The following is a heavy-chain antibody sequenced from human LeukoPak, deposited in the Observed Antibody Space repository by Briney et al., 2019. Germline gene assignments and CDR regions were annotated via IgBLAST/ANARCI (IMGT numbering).Heavy chain of an antibody. Sequence: GGSLRLSCVASGFTFNNYGMHWVRQAPGKGLEWVAFIRSDGSNKYDADSVKGRFTISRDNSKNTVYLQMNSLRAEDTAIYYCAKDKTRGNAVAIIDYWGQGTLVTVSS. D-gene: IGHD5-12*01. J-gene: IGHJ4*01. CDR2: IRSDGSNK. V-gene: IGHV3-30*02. CDR3: AKDKTRGNAVAIIDY. CDR1: GFTFNNYG.